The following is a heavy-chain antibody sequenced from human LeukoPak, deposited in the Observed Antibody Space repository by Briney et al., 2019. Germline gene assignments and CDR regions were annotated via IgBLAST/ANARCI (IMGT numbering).Heavy chain of an antibody. CDR2: IYTSGST. J-gene: IGHJ4*02. CDR1: GGSISSYY. D-gene: IGHD1-26*01. CDR3: ARDITMGATTGGFFDY. Sequence: SETLSLTCTVSGGSISSYYWSWIRQPAGKGQEWIGRIYTSGSTNYNPSLKSRVTMSVDTSKNQFSLKLSSVTAADTAVYYCARDITMGATTGGFFDYWGQGTLVTVSS. V-gene: IGHV4-4*07.